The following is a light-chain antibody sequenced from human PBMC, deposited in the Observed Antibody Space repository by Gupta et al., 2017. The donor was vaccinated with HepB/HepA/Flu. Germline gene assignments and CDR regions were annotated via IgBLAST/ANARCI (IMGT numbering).Light chain of an antibody. CDR1: SSNVGTNS. V-gene: IGLV1-44*01. J-gene: IGLJ3*02. CDR3: ATCDDSQKSQV. CDR2: RSD. Sequence: QSVLTQPPSASGTPGQRVTISCSGSSSNVGTNSVTWYQQLPGTAPKLLIDRSDLRPSGVSNRFSGSKSGTSASLAISGLQSEDDAYYYCATCDDSQKSQVFGGGTRLTVL.